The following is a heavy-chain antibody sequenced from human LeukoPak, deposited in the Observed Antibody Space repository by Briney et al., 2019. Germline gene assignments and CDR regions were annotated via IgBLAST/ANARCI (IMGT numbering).Heavy chain of an antibody. CDR2: ISAYNGNT. J-gene: IGHJ1*01. Sequence: ASVKVSCKASGYTFTSYGISWVRQAPGQGLEWMGWISAYNGNTNYAQKLQGRVTMTTDTSTSTAYMELRSLRSDDTAVYYCARDCARDYYDSSGYEFQHWGQGTLVTVSS. V-gene: IGHV1-18*01. CDR1: GYTFTSYG. D-gene: IGHD3-22*01. CDR3: ARDCARDYYDSSGYEFQH.